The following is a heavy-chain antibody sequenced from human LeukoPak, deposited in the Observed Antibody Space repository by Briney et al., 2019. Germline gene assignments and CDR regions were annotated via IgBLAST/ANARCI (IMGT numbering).Heavy chain of an antibody. CDR1: GFTFSSYA. CDR3: AKGGYCSGGSCYSPLYFDY. V-gene: IGHV3-23*01. D-gene: IGHD2-15*01. J-gene: IGHJ4*02. CDR2: ISGSGGST. Sequence: PGGSLRLSCAASGFTFSSYAMSWVRQAPGKGLEWVSAISGSGGSTYYADSVKGRFTIPRDNSKNTLYLQMNSLRAEDTAVYYCAKGGYCSGGSCYSPLYFDYWGQGTLVTVSS.